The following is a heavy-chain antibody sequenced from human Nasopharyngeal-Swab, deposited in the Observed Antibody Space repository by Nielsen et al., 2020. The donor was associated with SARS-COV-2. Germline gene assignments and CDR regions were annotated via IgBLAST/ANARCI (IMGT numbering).Heavy chain of an antibody. CDR3: ARTTMVRGVIIPYYYYYYMDV. CDR2: MNPNRGNT. D-gene: IGHD3-10*01. CDR1: GYTFTSYD. J-gene: IGHJ6*03. Sequence: ASVKVSCKASGYTFTSYDINWVRQATGQGLEWMGWMNPNRGNTGYAQKFQGRVTMTRNTSISTAYMELSSLRSEDTAVYYCARTTMVRGVIIPYYYYYYMDVWGKGTTVTVSS. V-gene: IGHV1-8*01.